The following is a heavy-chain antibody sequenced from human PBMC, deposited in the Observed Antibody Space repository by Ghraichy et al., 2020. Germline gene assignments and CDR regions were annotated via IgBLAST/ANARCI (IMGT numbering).Heavy chain of an antibody. CDR2: ISGSSGTR. V-gene: IGHV3-48*03. D-gene: IGHD2-2*01. J-gene: IGHJ4*02. Sequence: GSLNISCVASGFSFSSYEMNWVRQAPGKGLEWVAYISGSSGTRFYADSVKGRFTISRDNAKSSLYLQMNSLTLEDTAIYYCARDQGDGYCSTDTCYGVDYWGLGTLVTVSS. CDR3: ARDQGDGYCSTDTCYGVDY. CDR1: GFSFSSYE.